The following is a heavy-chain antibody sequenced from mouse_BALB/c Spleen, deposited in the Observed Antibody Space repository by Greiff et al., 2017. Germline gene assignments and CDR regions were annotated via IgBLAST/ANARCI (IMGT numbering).Heavy chain of an antibody. CDR1: GFTFSSYG. V-gene: IGHV5-6-3*01. CDR2: INSNGGST. J-gene: IGHJ2*01. CDR3: ARDHYDYDGDY. D-gene: IGHD2-4*01. Sequence: EVKLVESGGGLVQPGGSLKLSCAASGFTFSSYGMSWVRQTPDKRLELVATINSNGGSTYYPDSVKGRFTISRDNAKNTLYLQMSSLKSEDTAMYYCARDHYDYDGDYWGQGTTLTVSS.